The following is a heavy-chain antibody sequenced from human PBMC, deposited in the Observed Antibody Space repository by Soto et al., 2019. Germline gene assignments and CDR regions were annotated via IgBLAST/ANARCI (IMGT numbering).Heavy chain of an antibody. Sequence: QEQLVQSGAEVKKPGSSVKVSCKASGGLFSSYPISWVRQVPGQGLEWMGGIIPVCQTAYYTQRFQGRVTITADESTNTAYMELSILRSEDTAIYYCARGGSGYTWFNEFWGEGTLVTVSS. V-gene: IGHV1-69*01. CDR2: IIPVCQTA. CDR1: GGLFSSYP. D-gene: IGHD3-22*01. J-gene: IGHJ4*02. CDR3: ARGGSGYTWFNEF.